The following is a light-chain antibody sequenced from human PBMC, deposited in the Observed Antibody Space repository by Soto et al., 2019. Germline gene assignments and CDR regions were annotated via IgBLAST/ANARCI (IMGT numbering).Light chain of an antibody. CDR2: GAS. Sequence: ENVLTQSPGTLSLSPGERATLSCRASQSVSSSYFAWYQQKPGQAPRLLIYGASSRATGIPDRFSGGGSGTDFTLTISGLEPEDFAVYYCQQYGTSPWTFGQGTKVEV. J-gene: IGKJ1*01. V-gene: IGKV3-20*01. CDR1: QSVSSSY. CDR3: QQYGTSPWT.